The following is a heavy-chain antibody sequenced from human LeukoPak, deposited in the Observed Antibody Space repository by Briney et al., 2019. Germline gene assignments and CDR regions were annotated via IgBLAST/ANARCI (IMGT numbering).Heavy chain of an antibody. J-gene: IGHJ3*02. CDR3: ARVGYPTQRRVLSTVTIPTAGAFDI. Sequence: SETLSLTCGVYDGSFNDYSWTWIRQSPGKGLEWIGEINHTGSTKYNPSLKSRVSISVDTSKNQFSLRLTSVTAADTAVYHCARVGYPTQRRVLSTVTIPTAGAFDIWGQGTLVTVSS. CDR1: DGSFNDYS. D-gene: IGHD4-17*01. CDR2: INHTGST. V-gene: IGHV4-34*01.